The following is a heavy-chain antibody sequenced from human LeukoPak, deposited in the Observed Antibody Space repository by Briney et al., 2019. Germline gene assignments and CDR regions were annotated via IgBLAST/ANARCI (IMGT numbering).Heavy chain of an antibody. Sequence: GGSLRLSCAASGFTFSSYAMSWVRQAPGKGLEWVSGISGSGGRTFYADSVKGRFTISRDNSKNTLYLQMNSLRAEDTAVYYCAKDRYSGYDCLDYWGQGTLVTVSS. V-gene: IGHV3-23*01. CDR3: AKDRYSGYDCLDY. CDR2: ISGSGGRT. J-gene: IGHJ4*02. CDR1: GFTFSSYA. D-gene: IGHD5-12*01.